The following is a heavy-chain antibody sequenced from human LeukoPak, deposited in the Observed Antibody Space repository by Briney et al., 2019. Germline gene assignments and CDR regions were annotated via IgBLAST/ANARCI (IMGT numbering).Heavy chain of an antibody. Sequence: ASVKVSCKASGYTFTSYGISWVRQAPGQGLEWMGWISAYNGNTNYAQKLQGRVTMTRDTSTSTVYMELSSLRSEDTAVYYCARDPLVPPYYDSSAGYFDYWGQGTLVTVSS. CDR1: GYTFTSYG. J-gene: IGHJ4*02. CDR2: ISAYNGNT. CDR3: ARDPLVPPYYDSSAGYFDY. V-gene: IGHV1-18*01. D-gene: IGHD3-22*01.